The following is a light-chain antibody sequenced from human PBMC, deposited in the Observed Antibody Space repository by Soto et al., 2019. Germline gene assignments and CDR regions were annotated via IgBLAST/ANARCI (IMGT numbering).Light chain of an antibody. Sequence: DIQMTQSPSSLSASVGDRVTITCRASEDIRDDLGWFQQKPGKAPTLLISRASRLQNRVTSRFISSSSGTAYTLTIPSRRPEDFATYYWLQCRSLPRAFGEGTKV. J-gene: IGKJ1*01. CDR1: EDIRDD. CDR2: RAS. CDR3: LQCRSLPRA. V-gene: IGKV1-17*01.